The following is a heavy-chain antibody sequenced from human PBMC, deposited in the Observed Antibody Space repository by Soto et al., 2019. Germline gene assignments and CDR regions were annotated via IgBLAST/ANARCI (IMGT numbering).Heavy chain of an antibody. J-gene: IGHJ6*02. Sequence: QVQLVQSGAEVKKPGSSVKVSCKASGGTFSSYAISWVRQAPGQGLEWMGGIIPIFGTANYAEKFQGRVTTTAAESTSTAYMELSRLRYEDTAVDYYAGVTRCPSRRYYYYYSGMDVWGQGNTVTVSS. D-gene: IGHD2-2*01. CDR3: AGVTRCPSRRYYYYYSGMDV. CDR2: IIPIFGTA. CDR1: GGTFSSYA. V-gene: IGHV1-69*01.